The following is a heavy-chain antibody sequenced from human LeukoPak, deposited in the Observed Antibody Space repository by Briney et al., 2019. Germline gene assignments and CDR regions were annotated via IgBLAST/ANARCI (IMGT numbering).Heavy chain of an antibody. J-gene: IGHJ4*02. Sequence: GGSLRLSCAASGFTFSNYAMSWVRQAPGKGLEWVSAISGSAGSTYYADSVKGRFTISRDNSKNTLYLQMNSLRAEDTAVYYCAKDLLGYYDSSGYYGYWGQGTLVTVSS. D-gene: IGHD3-22*01. CDR2: ISGSAGST. CDR1: GFTFSNYA. V-gene: IGHV3-23*01. CDR3: AKDLLGYYDSSGYYGY.